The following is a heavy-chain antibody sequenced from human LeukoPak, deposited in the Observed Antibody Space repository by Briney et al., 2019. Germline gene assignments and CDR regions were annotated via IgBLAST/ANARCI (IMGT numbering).Heavy chain of an antibody. CDR1: GFTFSSYW. J-gene: IGHJ3*02. CDR3: ARGQGHGFPI. V-gene: IGHV3-74*01. CDR2: INSDGSIT. Sequence: GGSLRLSCAASGFTFSSYWMHWVRQAPGKGLVWVSGINSDGSITRYADSGKGRFTISRDNAKNTLYLQLNSLRAEDTAEYYCARGQGHGFPIWGQGTMVAVSS.